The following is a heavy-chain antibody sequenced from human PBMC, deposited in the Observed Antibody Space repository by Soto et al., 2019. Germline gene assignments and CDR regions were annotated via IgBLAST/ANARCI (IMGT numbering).Heavy chain of an antibody. CDR1: GFTFSSYG. Sequence: GGSLRLSCAASGFTFSSYGMHWVRQAPGKGLEWVAVISYDGSNKYYADSVKGRFTISRDNSKNTLYLQMNSLRAEDTAVYYCAKPVDYYYDSSGFDYWGQGTLVTVSS. CDR2: ISYDGSNK. V-gene: IGHV3-30*18. J-gene: IGHJ4*02. CDR3: AKPVDYYYDSSGFDY. D-gene: IGHD3-22*01.